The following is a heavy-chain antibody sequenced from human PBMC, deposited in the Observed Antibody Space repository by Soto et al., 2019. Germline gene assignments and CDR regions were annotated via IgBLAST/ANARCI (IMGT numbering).Heavy chain of an antibody. CDR1: GFTFSTYG. CDR3: AKDRYVYGYSYAKDY. V-gene: IGHV3-30*18. D-gene: IGHD5-18*01. J-gene: IGHJ4*02. CDR2: ISYDGSNK. Sequence: QVQLVESGGSVVQPGRSLRLSCVATGFTFSTYGMHWVRQAPGKGLECVAIISYDGSNKYFADSVKGRFTISRDNSKNTLYLQMNGLRAEDTAVYYCAKDRYVYGYSYAKDYWGQGTLVTVSS.